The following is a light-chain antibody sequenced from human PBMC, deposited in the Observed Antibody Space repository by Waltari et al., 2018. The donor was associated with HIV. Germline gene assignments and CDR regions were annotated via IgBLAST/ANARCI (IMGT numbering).Light chain of an antibody. CDR2: EVS. J-gene: IGLJ2*01. V-gene: IGLV2-14*01. CDR3: SSYTSSSTLDVL. CDR1: SSDLGGYNY. Sequence: QSALTQPASVSGSPGQSITISCTGTSSDLGGYNYISWYQQHPGKAPKLMIYEVSNRPSGVSDRFSGSKSGNTASLTISGLQADDEANYYCSSYTSSSTLDVLFGGGTKLTVL.